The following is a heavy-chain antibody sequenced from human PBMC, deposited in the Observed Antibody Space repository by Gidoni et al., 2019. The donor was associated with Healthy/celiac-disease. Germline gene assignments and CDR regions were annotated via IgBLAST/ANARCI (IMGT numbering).Heavy chain of an antibody. CDR3: AKDRNYDFWSGYLFFDI. J-gene: IGHJ3*02. Sequence: EVQLLESGGGLVQPGVSLRISCADSGFTFSCYAMSWVPQAPGKGLEWVSAISGSGGSTYYADSVKGRFTISRDNSKNTLYLQMNSLRAEDTAVYYCAKDRNYDFWSGYLFFDIWGQGTMVTVSS. V-gene: IGHV3-23*01. D-gene: IGHD3-3*01. CDR1: GFTFSCYA. CDR2: ISGSGGST.